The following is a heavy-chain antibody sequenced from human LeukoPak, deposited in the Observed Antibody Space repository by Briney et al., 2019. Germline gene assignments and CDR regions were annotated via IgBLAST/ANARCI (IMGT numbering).Heavy chain of an antibody. J-gene: IGHJ4*02. V-gene: IGHV3-21*04. Sequence: GGSLRLSCAASGFTFSSYSMNWVRQAPGKGLEWVSSISSSSSYIYYADSVKGRFTISRDNSKNTLYLQMNSLRAEDTAVYYCAKEYDYVWGSYRSPHYFDYWGQGTLVTVSS. CDR1: GFTFSSYS. D-gene: IGHD3-16*02. CDR2: ISSSSSYI. CDR3: AKEYDYVWGSYRSPHYFDY.